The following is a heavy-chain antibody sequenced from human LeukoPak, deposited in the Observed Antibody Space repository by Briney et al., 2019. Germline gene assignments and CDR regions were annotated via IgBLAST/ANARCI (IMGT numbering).Heavy chain of an antibody. CDR2: ISAYNGNT. J-gene: IGHJ4*02. V-gene: IGHV1-18*01. CDR1: GYTFTSYG. Sequence: ASVKVSCKASGYTFTSYGISWVRQAPGQGLEWMGWISAYNGNTNYAQKLQGRVTMTTDTSTSTAYMELRSLRSDDTAVYYCARASGDFWSGNYFDYWGQGTLVTVSS. D-gene: IGHD3-3*01. CDR3: ARASGDFWSGNYFDY.